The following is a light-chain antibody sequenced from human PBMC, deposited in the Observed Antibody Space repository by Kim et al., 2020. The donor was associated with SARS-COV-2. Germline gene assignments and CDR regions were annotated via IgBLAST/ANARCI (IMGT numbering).Light chain of an antibody. Sequence: DIQMTQAPSSLSASVGDRVTITFRVSQDISRYLNWYQQKPGKAPKLLIYTASSLQSGVPSRFTGSGSETDFTLTISSLQPEDFATYFCQQTYRASRTFGQGTKVDIK. CDR1: QDISRY. CDR2: TAS. CDR3: QQTYRASRT. V-gene: IGKV1-39*01. J-gene: IGKJ1*01.